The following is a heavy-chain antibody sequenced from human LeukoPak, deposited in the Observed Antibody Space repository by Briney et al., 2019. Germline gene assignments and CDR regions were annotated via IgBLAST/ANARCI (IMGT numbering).Heavy chain of an antibody. J-gene: IGHJ4*02. CDR3: ASGSYYRPRFDY. D-gene: IGHD3-10*01. Sequence: ASVKVSCKVSGYTLTELSMHWVRQAPGKGLEWMGGFDPEDGETIYAQKFQGRVTMTEDTSTDTAYMELSSLRSGDTAVYYCASGSYYRPRFDYWGQGTLVTVSS. CDR2: FDPEDGET. CDR1: GYTLTELS. V-gene: IGHV1-24*01.